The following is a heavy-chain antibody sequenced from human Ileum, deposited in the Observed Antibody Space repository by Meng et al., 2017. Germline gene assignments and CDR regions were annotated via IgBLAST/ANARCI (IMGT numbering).Heavy chain of an antibody. CDR1: GCSDSNGTYH. J-gene: IGHJ2*01. V-gene: IGHV4-61*01. D-gene: IGHD6-19*01. CDR2: TGST. CDR3: VRVPGRAVAGSGFGYFDL. Sequence: ESGPGPLHPLDPRSLTCLVSGCSDSNGTYHLSWIRQPPGRGLEWIASTGSTNYNPSLKSRVIIFLDTSKNQLSLKLSSVTAADTAVYYCVRVPGRAVAGSGFGYFDLWGRGTLVTVSS.